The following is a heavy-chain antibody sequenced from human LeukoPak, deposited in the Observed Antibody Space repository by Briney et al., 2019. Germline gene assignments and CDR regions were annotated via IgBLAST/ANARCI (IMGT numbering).Heavy chain of an antibody. D-gene: IGHD3-10*01. CDR3: ARKFLGSRGYYFDY. Sequence: GASVKVSCKASGYTFTGYYMHWVRQPPGQGLEWMGWMNPNTGNTGYAQKFQGRVTMTRDTSISTAYMELSSLRSDDTAVYYYARKFLGSRGYYFDYWGQGTLVTVSS. V-gene: IGHV1-8*02. J-gene: IGHJ4*02. CDR2: MNPNTGNT. CDR1: GYTFTGYY.